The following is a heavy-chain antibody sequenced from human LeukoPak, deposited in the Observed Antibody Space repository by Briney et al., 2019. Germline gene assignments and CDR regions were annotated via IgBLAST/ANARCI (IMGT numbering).Heavy chain of an antibody. Sequence: SVKVSCKASGGTFSSYAISWVRQAPGQGLEWMGGIIPIFGTVNYGQKFQGRVTITADESTSTAYMELSSLRSEDTAVYYCARDGYYDSSGYYYWGQGTLVTVSS. V-gene: IGHV1-69*01. D-gene: IGHD3-22*01. CDR3: ARDGYYDSSGYYY. CDR2: IIPIFGTV. J-gene: IGHJ4*02. CDR1: GGTFSSYA.